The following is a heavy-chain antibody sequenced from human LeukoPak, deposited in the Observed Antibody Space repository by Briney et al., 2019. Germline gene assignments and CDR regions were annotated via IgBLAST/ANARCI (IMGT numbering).Heavy chain of an antibody. D-gene: IGHD6-19*01. V-gene: IGHV3-21*01. CDR1: GFTFSSYS. Sequence: PGGSLRLSCAASGFTFSSYSMNWVRQAPGKGLEWVSSISSSSSYIYYADSVKGRFTISRDNAKNSLYLQMNSLRAEDTAVYYCARDSSGWYEEYYFDYWGQGTLVTVSS. CDR2: ISSSSSYI. CDR3: ARDSSGWYEEYYFDY. J-gene: IGHJ4*02.